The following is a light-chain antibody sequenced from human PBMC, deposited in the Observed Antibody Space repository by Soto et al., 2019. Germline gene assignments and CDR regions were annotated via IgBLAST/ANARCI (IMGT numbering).Light chain of an antibody. J-gene: IGKJ4*01. Sequence: DLQMTQSPSTLSASVGDRVTITCRASQSISSWLAWYQQKPGKAPKVLIYKASSLESGVPSRFSGSGSGTEFILTISSLQPDDFATYYCQQYNSYSLTFGGGTKVEIK. CDR3: QQYNSYSLT. CDR2: KAS. V-gene: IGKV1-5*03. CDR1: QSISSW.